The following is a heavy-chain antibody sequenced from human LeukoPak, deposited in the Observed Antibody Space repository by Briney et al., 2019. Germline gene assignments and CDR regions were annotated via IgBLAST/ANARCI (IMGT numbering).Heavy chain of an antibody. CDR2: IRSKAYRGTT. Sequence: PGGSLRLSCTGSGFTFGDHAMSWVRQAPGKGLEWVGFIRSKAYRGTTEYAASVKGRFTISRDDSASTAYLQMNSLRTEDTAAYYCARGPIQLWIHNAMDVWGQGTTVTVSS. CDR3: ARGPIQLWIHNAMDV. J-gene: IGHJ6*02. D-gene: IGHD5-18*01. V-gene: IGHV3-49*04. CDR1: GFTFGDHA.